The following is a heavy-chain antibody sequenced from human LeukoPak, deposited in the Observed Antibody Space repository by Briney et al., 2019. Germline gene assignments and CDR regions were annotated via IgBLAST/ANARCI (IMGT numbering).Heavy chain of an antibody. D-gene: IGHD1-26*01. Sequence: PGGSLRLSCAASGFTFNDYAMHWVRQAPGKGLEWVSLISWDSGNTYYADSVKGRFTISRDNSKNSLSLQMNSLRAEDTALYYCARDTVGATDYWGQGTLVTVSS. V-gene: IGHV3-43D*03. CDR2: ISWDSGNT. J-gene: IGHJ4*02. CDR3: ARDTVGATDY. CDR1: GFTFNDYA.